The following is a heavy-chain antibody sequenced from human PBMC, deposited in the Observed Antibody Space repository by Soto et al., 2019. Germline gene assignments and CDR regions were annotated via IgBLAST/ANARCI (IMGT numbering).Heavy chain of an antibody. CDR2: IYYSGST. D-gene: IGHD3-3*01. Sequence: SETLSLTCTVSGGSISSYYWSWIRQPPGKGLEWIGYIYYSGSTNYNPSLKSRVTISVDTSKNQFSLKLSSVTAADTAVYYCARDHPLWSGYYGYYYGMDVWGQGTTVTVSS. CDR1: GGSISSYY. CDR3: ARDHPLWSGYYGYYYGMDV. J-gene: IGHJ6*02. V-gene: IGHV4-59*01.